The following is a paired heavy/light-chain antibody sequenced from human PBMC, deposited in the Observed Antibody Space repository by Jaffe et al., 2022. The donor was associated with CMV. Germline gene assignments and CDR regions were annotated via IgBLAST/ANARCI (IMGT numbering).Heavy chain of an antibody. CDR1: GGSISSYY. CDR2: IYYSGST. Sequence: QMQLQESGPGLVKPSETLSLTCTVSGGSISSYYWSWIRQPPGKGLEWIGYIYYSGSTNYNSSLKSRVTISVDTSKNQFSLRLSSVTAADTAVYYCARHGIERALRITAAGINRDYYYYYMDVWGKGTTVTVSS. CDR3: ARHGIERALRITAAGINRDYYYYYMDV. J-gene: IGHJ6*03. D-gene: IGHD6-13*01. V-gene: IGHV4-59*08.
Light chain of an antibody. CDR1: SSDVGGYNY. Sequence: QSALTQPPSASGSPGQSVTISCTGTSSDVGGYNYVSWYQQHPGKAPKLMIYEVSKRPSGVPDRFSASKSGNTASLTVSGLQAEDEADYYCCSYAGSNNLVFGGGTELTVL. CDR3: CSYAGSNNLV. J-gene: IGLJ3*02. CDR2: EVS. V-gene: IGLV2-8*01.